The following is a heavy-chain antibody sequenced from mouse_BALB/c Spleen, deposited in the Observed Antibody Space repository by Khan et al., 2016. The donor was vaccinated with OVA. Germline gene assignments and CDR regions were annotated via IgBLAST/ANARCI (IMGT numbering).Heavy chain of an antibody. CDR1: GFSLTDYG. D-gene: IGHD1-2*01. Sequence: VQLQESGPGLVAPSQSLSITCTVSGFSLTDYGINWVRQPPGKGLEWLGMIWGDGSTDYNSALKSRLSISKDNSKSQVFLKMNSLQTGDSARYYCARELRLGGFAYWGQGTLVTVSA. V-gene: IGHV2-6-7*01. CDR2: IWGDGST. J-gene: IGHJ3*01. CDR3: ARELRLGGFAY.